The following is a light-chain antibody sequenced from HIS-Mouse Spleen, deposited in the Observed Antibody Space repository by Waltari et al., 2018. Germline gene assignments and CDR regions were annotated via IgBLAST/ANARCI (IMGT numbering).Light chain of an antibody. CDR1: SSDVGGYNS. CDR3: SSYTSSSTPYV. Sequence: QSALTQPASVSGSPGQSITISCTVTSSDVGGYNSVTWYQQHPGKAPKLMIYEVSSRPSGVSNRFSGSKSGNTASLTISGLQAEDEADYYCSSYTSSSTPYVFGTGTKVTVL. J-gene: IGLJ1*01. CDR2: EVS. V-gene: IGLV2-14*01.